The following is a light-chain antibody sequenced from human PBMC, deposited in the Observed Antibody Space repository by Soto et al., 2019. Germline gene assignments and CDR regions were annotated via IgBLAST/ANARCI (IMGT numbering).Light chain of an antibody. CDR3: QQYDTSPFT. CDR2: DAS. V-gene: IGKV3-20*01. CDR1: QSVRSSS. J-gene: IGKJ3*01. Sequence: EIVLTQSPGTLSLSPGERATLSCKASQSVRSSSLAWYQQRPGQAPRLLIYDASRRATGIPDRFSGSGSGTDFTLTISRLEPEDFVVYYCQQYDTSPFTFGPGTKVDIK.